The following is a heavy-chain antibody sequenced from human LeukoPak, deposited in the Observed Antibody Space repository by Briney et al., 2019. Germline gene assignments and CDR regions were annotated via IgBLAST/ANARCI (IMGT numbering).Heavy chain of an antibody. CDR2: ISSAGDNT. CDR1: GFTFSTFA. CDR3: ARDLAVS. J-gene: IGHJ4*02. V-gene: IGHV3-23*01. Sequence: GGSLRLSCAAAGFTFSTFAMSWVRQAPGKGLEWVSSISSAGDNTYSADSVKGRFTISRDNSKNTLFLQKTSLRADDTAVYYCARDLAVSWGQGTLVTVSS.